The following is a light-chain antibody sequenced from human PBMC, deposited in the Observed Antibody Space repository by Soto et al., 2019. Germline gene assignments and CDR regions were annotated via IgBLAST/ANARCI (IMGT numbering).Light chain of an antibody. CDR1: ASDIGRYNY. V-gene: IGLV2-8*01. CDR3: NSYVGSNNYV. J-gene: IGLJ1*01. Sequence: QSVLTQPPSASGSPGQSVTISCIGTASDIGRYNYVSWYQHHPGKAPKRIIYEVTKRPSGVPDRFSGSKSGNTASLTVSGLQDDDEADYYCNSYVGSNNYVFGTGTKVTVL. CDR2: EVT.